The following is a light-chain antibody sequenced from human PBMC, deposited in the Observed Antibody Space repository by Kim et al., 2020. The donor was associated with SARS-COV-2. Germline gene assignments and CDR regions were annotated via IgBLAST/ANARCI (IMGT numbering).Light chain of an antibody. J-gene: IGLJ2*01. CDR1: SSDIGCYNY. Sequence: QSALTQPASASESPGQSITISCTGTSSDIGCYNYVSWYQQHPDKAPKVIILDVNNRPSGVSNRFSGSKSGNTASLTISGLQPEDESDYYCSSYTTGNTLVFGGGTQLTVL. CDR3: SSYTTGNTLV. CDR2: DVN. V-gene: IGLV2-14*03.